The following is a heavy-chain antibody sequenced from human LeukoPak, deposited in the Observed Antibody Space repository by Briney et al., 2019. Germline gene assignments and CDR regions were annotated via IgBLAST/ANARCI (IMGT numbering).Heavy chain of an antibody. D-gene: IGHD3-9*01. J-gene: IGHJ4*02. CDR1: GGSFSGYY. V-gene: IGHV3-23*01. CDR3: AKWGDYDVLTGYYVSDY. Sequence: ETLSLTCAVYGGSFSGYYWSWIRQPPGKGLEWVSAITGSGSGIYYADSMKSRFTISRDNSKNTLYLQINSLRAEDTAVYYCAKWGDYDVLTGYYVSDYWGQGTLVTVSS. CDR2: ITGSGSGI.